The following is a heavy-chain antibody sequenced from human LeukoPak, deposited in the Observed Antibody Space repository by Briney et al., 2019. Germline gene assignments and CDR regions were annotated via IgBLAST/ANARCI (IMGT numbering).Heavy chain of an antibody. Sequence: GGSLRLSCAASGFTFSTYGMHWVRQAPGKGLEWVAVISYDGSNKYYADSVKGRFTISRDNAKNTLYLQMNSLRAEDTAVYYCARDMLDPTSSYFDYWGQGTLVTVSS. CDR3: ARDMLDPTSSYFDY. J-gene: IGHJ4*02. CDR1: GFTFSTYG. V-gene: IGHV3-30*03. D-gene: IGHD2-2*01. CDR2: ISYDGSNK.